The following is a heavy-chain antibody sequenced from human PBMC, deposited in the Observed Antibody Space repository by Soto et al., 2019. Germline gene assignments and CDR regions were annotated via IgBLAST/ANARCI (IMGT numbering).Heavy chain of an antibody. Sequence: ASLKVSFKASGYTFTGYYMHWVRQAPGQGLEWMGWINTNSGGTNYAQKFQGRVTMTRETSISTAYRELSRLRSDDTAVYYCARTGPSGSYDYYGMDVWGQGTTVTVSS. V-gene: IGHV1-2*02. CDR1: GYTFTGYY. D-gene: IGHD1-26*01. CDR2: INTNSGGT. J-gene: IGHJ6*02. CDR3: ARTGPSGSYDYYGMDV.